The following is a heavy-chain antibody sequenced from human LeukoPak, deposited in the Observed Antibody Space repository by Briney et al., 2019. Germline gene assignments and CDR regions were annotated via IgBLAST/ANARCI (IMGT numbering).Heavy chain of an antibody. V-gene: IGHV4-59*01. CDR2: IYYSGST. CDR3: AMAGGSGTYYVDY. J-gene: IGHJ4*02. D-gene: IGHD3-10*01. Sequence: PSETLSLTCTVSGGSISSYYWSWIRQPPGEGLEWIGYIYYSGSTNYNPSLKSRVTISVDTSKNQFSLKLSSVTAADTAVYFCAMAGGSGTYYVDYWGQGTLVTVSA. CDR1: GGSISSYY.